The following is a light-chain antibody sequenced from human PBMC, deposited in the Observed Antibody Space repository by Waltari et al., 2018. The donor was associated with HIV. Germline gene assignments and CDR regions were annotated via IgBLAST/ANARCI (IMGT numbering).Light chain of an antibody. Sequence: DIQVTQSPSALSASVGDTATISCRASQPVSSWMAWFLQRPSKAPRLLIYQASILASGVPSRFSGSRSGTDFSLTIRGLQPDDFGTYYCQQYNWHWTFGQGTRV. J-gene: IGKJ1*01. CDR2: QAS. V-gene: IGKV1-5*01. CDR1: QPVSSW. CDR3: QQYNWHWT.